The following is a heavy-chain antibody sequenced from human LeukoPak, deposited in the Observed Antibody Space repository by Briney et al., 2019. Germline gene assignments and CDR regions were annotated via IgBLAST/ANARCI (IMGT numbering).Heavy chain of an antibody. Sequence: GGSLRLSCAASGFIFSSYAMSWVRQAPGKGLEWVSAISGSGGSTYYADSVKGRFTISRDNSKNTLYVQMNSLRVEDTAVYYCAKVNDLGDFDYWGQGTLVTVSS. CDR2: ISGSGGST. V-gene: IGHV3-23*01. CDR1: GFIFSSYA. J-gene: IGHJ4*02. CDR3: AKVNDLGDFDY. D-gene: IGHD1-1*01.